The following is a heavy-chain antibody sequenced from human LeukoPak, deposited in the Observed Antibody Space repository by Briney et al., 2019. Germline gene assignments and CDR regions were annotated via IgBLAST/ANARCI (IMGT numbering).Heavy chain of an antibody. V-gene: IGHV4-34*01. CDR1: GVSLSGYY. Sequence: SETLCLTCAVYGVSLSGYYWSWIRQPPGKGLEWIGEINHSGSTNYNPSLKSRVTISVDTSKNQFSLKLSSVTAADTAVYYCARGQLVRGRAHDYWGQGTLVTVSS. D-gene: IGHD3-10*01. J-gene: IGHJ4*02. CDR2: INHSGST. CDR3: ARGQLVRGRAHDY.